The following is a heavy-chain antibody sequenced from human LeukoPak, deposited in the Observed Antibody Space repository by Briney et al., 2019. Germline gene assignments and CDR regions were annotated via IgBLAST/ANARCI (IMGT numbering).Heavy chain of an antibody. Sequence: PGRSLRLSCAASGFTFSSYGMHWVRQAPGKGLEWVAVIWYDGSNKYYADSVKGRFTISRDNSKNTLYLQMNSLRAEDTAVYYCASKVEGYDSSKPFYWGQGTLVTVSS. CDR3: ASKVEGYDSSKPFY. V-gene: IGHV3-33*01. CDR2: IWYDGSNK. CDR1: GFTFSSYG. J-gene: IGHJ4*02. D-gene: IGHD3-22*01.